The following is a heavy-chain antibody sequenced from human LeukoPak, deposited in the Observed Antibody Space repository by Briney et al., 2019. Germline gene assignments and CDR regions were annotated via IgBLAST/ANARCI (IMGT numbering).Heavy chain of an antibody. D-gene: IGHD4-17*01. CDR3: ARGSSTVTTRDWFDP. J-gene: IGHJ5*02. CDR2: INTYGTST. CDR1: GFTFSSYW. V-gene: IGHV3-74*03. Sequence: GGSLRLSCAASGFTFSSYWMHWVRQGPGKGLLWVARINTYGTSTSYGDSVEGRFTISRDNAKNTLDLEMKSLRDDGTAVYYCARGSSTVTTRDWFDPWGQGTQVTVSS.